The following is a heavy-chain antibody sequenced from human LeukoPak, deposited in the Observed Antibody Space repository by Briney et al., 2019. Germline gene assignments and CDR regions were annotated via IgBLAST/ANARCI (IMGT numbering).Heavy chain of an antibody. CDR3: AREMSKGDAFDI. CDR2: IYYSGST. V-gene: IGHV4-59*01. Sequence: PSETLSLTCTVSGGSISSYYWSWIRQPPGKGREWIGYIYYSGSTNYNPSLKSRVTISVDTSKNQFSLKLSSVTAADTAVYYCAREMSKGDAFDIWGQGTMVTVSS. CDR1: GGSISSYY. D-gene: IGHD5/OR15-5a*01. J-gene: IGHJ3*02.